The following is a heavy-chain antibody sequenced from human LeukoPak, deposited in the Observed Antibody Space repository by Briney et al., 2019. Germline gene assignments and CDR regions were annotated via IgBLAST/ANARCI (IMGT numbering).Heavy chain of an antibody. Sequence: SETLSLTCTVSGGSISSYYWSWIRQPPGKGLEWIGYIYYSGSTNYNPSLKSRVTISVDTSKNQFSLKLSSVTAADTAVYYCTREASRLIAAAGADAFDIWGQGTMVTVSS. D-gene: IGHD6-13*01. V-gene: IGHV4-59*12. CDR3: TREASRLIAAAGADAFDI. CDR2: IYYSGST. CDR1: GGSISSYY. J-gene: IGHJ3*02.